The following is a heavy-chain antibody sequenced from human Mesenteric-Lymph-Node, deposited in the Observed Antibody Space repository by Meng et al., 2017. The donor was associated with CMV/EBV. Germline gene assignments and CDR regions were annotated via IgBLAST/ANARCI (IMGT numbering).Heavy chain of an antibody. Sequence: AVSGGSIRSSDWWSWLRQPPEKGMEWIGEINHSGSTNYNPSLKSRVTISVDTSKNQFSLKLSSVTAADTAVYYCASGMVAGSRFDPWGQGTLVTVSS. V-gene: IGHV4-4*02. CDR3: ASGMVAGSRFDP. CDR2: INHSGST. J-gene: IGHJ5*02. CDR1: GGSIRSSDW. D-gene: IGHD1-26*01.